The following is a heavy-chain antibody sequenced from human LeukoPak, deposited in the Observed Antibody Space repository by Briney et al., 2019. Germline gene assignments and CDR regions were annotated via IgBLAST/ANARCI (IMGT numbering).Heavy chain of an antibody. V-gene: IGHV4-39*07. CDR3: ASLYMVRGVTNWFDP. Sequence: SETLSLTCTVSDGSISSSSYYWGWIRQPPGKGLEWIGSIYYSGSTYYNPSLKSRVTISVDTSKNQFSLKLSSVTAADTAVYYCASLYMVRGVTNWFDPWGQGTLVTVSS. D-gene: IGHD3-10*01. CDR2: IYYSGST. J-gene: IGHJ5*02. CDR1: DGSISSSSYY.